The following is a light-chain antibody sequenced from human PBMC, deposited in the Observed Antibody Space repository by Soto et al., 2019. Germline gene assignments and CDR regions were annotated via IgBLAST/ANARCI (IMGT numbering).Light chain of an antibody. Sequence: PVLKKAASGNRFHGHSRPIFKKRTSSDVGAYNYVSWYQQHPGKAPKLIIYHVSNRPSGVSNHFSGSKSGNTASLTISGLQAEDEADYYCSSYTTSSTQVFGTGTKVTVL. CDR2: HVS. CDR3: SSYTTSSTQV. J-gene: IGLJ1*01. V-gene: IGLV2-14*03. CDR1: SSDVGAYNY.